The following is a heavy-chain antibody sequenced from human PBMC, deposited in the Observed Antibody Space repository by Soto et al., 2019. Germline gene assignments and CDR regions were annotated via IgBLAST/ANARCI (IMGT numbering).Heavy chain of an antibody. CDR2: IYYSGST. CDR1: GGSISSSSYY. V-gene: IGHV4-39*01. CDR3: ATMTGADYYYGMDV. D-gene: IGHD3-9*01. J-gene: IGHJ6*02. Sequence: LSLTCTVSGGSISSSSYYWGWIRQPPGKGLEWIGSIYYSGSTYYNPSLKSRVTISVDTSKNQFSLKLSSVTAADTAVYYCATMTGADYYYGMDVWGQGTTVTVSS.